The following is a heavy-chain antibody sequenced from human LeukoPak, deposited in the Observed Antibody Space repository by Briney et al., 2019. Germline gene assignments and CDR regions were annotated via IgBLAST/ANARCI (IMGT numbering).Heavy chain of an antibody. CDR2: MFYNGAT. D-gene: IGHD4/OR15-4a*01. CDR3: AREARSPLPVDDSGDY. V-gene: IGHV4-39*07. Sequence: SETLSLTCAVSLGSFSTSDYYWGWIRQSPGRGLEWIGTMFYNGATTTNPSLSSRVTMSIDTSTNQFSLKLRSVTAADTAVYYCAREARSPLPVDDSGDYWGQGTLVTVSS. CDR1: LGSFSTSDYY. J-gene: IGHJ4*02.